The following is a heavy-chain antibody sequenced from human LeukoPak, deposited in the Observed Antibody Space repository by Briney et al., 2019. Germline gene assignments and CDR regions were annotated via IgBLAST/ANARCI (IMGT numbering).Heavy chain of an antibody. V-gene: IGHV3-30*04. J-gene: IGHJ4*02. CDR2: ISYDGGNK. CDR3: TGDSDY. CDR1: GFTFSSYA. Sequence: GRSLRLSCAASGFTFSSYAMHWVRQAPGKGLEWVAVISYDGGNKYYADSVKGRFTISRDNSKNTLYLQMNSLRAGDTAVYYCTGDSDYWGQGTLVTVSS.